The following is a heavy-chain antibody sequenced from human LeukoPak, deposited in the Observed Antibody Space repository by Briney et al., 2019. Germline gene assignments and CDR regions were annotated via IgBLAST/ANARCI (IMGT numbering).Heavy chain of an antibody. CDR1: GFTFSNYE. Sequence: TGGSLRLSCAASGFTFSNYEVNWVRQAPGKGLEWVSYISSRGTTIYYPDSVKGRFTISRDNAKNSLYLQMNSLRAEDTAVYYCARWGLYNWNYLGAFDIWGQGTMVTVSS. J-gene: IGHJ3*02. CDR3: ARWGLYNWNYLGAFDI. CDR2: ISSRGTTI. V-gene: IGHV3-48*03. D-gene: IGHD1-7*01.